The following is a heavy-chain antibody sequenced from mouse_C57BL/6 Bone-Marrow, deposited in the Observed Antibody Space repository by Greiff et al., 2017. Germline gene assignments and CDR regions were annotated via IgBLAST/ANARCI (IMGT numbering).Heavy chain of an antibody. CDR2: INPGSGGT. CDR3: TRWALYGSNSVFWYFDV. V-gene: IGHV1-54*01. D-gene: IGHD1-1*01. J-gene: IGHJ1*03. Sequence: VQLQQSGAELVRPGTSVKVSCKASGYAFTNYLIEWVKQRPGQGLEWIGVINPGSGGTKYNEKFKGKATLTADKSSNTAYMQLSSLTSEDTAVYFCTRWALYGSNSVFWYFDVWGTGTTVTVSS. CDR1: GYAFTNYL.